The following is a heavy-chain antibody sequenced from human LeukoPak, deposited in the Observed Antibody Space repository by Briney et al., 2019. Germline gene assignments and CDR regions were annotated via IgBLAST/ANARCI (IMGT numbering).Heavy chain of an antibody. CDR3: AKASWVSNADAVL. CDR1: GGSISSHY. J-gene: IGHJ4*02. V-gene: IGHV4-59*11. CDR2: IYYSGST. D-gene: IGHD1-1*01. Sequence: KPSETLSLTCTVSGGSISSHYWSWIRQPPGKGLEWIGYIYYSGSTNYNPSLKSRVTISVDTSKNQFSLKLSSVTAADTAVYYCAKASWVSNADAVLWGQGTVVTVSS.